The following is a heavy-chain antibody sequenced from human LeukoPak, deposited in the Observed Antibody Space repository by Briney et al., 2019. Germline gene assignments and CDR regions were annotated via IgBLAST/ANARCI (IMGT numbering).Heavy chain of an antibody. CDR3: AKDLVGGQQPGRDY. CDR2: IRYDGSNK. CDR1: GFTFSSYG. J-gene: IGHJ4*02. V-gene: IGHV3-30*02. D-gene: IGHD6-13*01. Sequence: PGGSLRLSCAASGFTFSSYGMHWVRQAPGKGLEWVAFIRYDGSNKYYADSVKGRFTISRDNSKNTLYLQMNSLRAEDTAVYYCAKDLVGGQQPGRDYWGQGTLVTVSS.